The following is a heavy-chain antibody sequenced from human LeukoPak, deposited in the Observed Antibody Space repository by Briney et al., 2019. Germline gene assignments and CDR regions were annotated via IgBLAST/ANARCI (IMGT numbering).Heavy chain of an antibody. CDR2: ISAYNGNT. Sequence: SVKVSCNASGYTFTSYDINWVRQAPGQALEWMGWISAYNGNTNYAQKLQGRVTMTTNTSTSTAYMELRSLRSDDTAVYYCARGPTYDFWSGYSTHTFYYWGQGTLVTVSS. J-gene: IGHJ4*02. D-gene: IGHD3-3*01. V-gene: IGHV1-18*01. CDR3: ARGPTYDFWSGYSTHTFYY. CDR1: GYTFTSYD.